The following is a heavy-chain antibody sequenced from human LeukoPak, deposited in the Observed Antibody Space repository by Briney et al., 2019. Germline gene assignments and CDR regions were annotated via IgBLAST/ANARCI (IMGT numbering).Heavy chain of an antibody. J-gene: IGHJ4*02. V-gene: IGHV3-64*01. CDR3: SRDRIVGATIDY. CDR1: GFTFSSYA. CDR2: ISSNGDST. D-gene: IGHD1-26*01. Sequence: GGSLRLSCAASGFTFSSYAMHWVRQAPGKGLEYVSAISSNGDSTFYAKSVKGRFTISRDNFKNTLYLQMGSLRDEDMAVYYCSRDRIVGATIDYWGQGTPVTVSS.